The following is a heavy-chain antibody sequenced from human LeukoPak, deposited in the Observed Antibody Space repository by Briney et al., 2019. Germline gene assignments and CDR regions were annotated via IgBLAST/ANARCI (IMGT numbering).Heavy chain of an antibody. D-gene: IGHD3-22*01. CDR3: ARDSYYDSSGYPDY. Sequence: PGGSLRLSCAASGFTFSSYEMNWVRQAPGKGLEWVSYISSSGSTIYYADSVKGRFTISRDNAKNSLYLQMNSLRAEDTAVYYCARDSYYDSSGYPDYWGQGTLVTVSS. V-gene: IGHV3-48*03. CDR2: ISSSGSTI. CDR1: GFTFSSYE. J-gene: IGHJ4*02.